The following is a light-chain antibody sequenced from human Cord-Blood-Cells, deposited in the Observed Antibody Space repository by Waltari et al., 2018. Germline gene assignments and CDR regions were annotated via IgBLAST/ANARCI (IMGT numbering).Light chain of an antibody. V-gene: IGKV1-NL1*01. CDR2: AAS. J-gene: IGKJ2*01. CDR1: QGISNS. CDR3: QQYYSTPYT. Sequence: DIQMPQSPSPLSASVGDRVTITCRANQGISNSLAWYLQKPGKAPKLLLYAASSLESGVPSRFSGSGSGTDYTLTISSLQPEDFATYYCQQYYSTPYTFGQGTKLEIK.